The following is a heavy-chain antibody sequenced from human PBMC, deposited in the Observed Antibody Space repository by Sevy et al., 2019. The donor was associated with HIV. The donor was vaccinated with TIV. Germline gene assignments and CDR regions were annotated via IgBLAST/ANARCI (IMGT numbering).Heavy chain of an antibody. CDR1: GFTVSSNY. V-gene: IGHV3-53*01. CDR2: IYSGGTT. D-gene: IGHD3-3*01. Sequence: GGSLRLSCAASGFTVSSNYMSWVRQAPGKGLEWVSVIYSGGTTYYAGTVKGRFPISRDNSKNTLYLQMNNLRAEDTAVYYCAREREFTIFGVLIEYGMDVWGQGTTVTVSS. J-gene: IGHJ6*02. CDR3: AREREFTIFGVLIEYGMDV.